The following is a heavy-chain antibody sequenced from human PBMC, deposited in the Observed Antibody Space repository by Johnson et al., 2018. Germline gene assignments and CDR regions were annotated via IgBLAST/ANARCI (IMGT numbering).Heavy chain of an antibody. CDR2: INPSGGST. J-gene: IGHJ4*02. V-gene: IGHV1-46*01. D-gene: IGHD3-16*01. Sequence: QVQLVESGAEVTKPGASVKVSCRASGYIFTSYYMHWVRQARGQGLEWMGIINPSGGSTSYAQKFQGGVTMTRDTSTSTVYMELSSLGSEDTAMYYWARDQVWLGPLPYDGFDYWGQGTLVTVSA. CDR1: GYIFTSYY. CDR3: ARDQVWLGPLPYDGFDY.